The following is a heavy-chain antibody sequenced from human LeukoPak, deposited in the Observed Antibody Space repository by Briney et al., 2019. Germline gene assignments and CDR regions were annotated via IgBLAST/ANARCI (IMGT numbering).Heavy chain of an antibody. Sequence: GESLKISCKGSGYSFTSYWIGWVRQMPGKGLEWMGIIYPGDSDTRYSPSFQGQVTISADKSISTAYLQWSSLKASDTAMYYCARLNITMVRGAIPLFDYWGQGTLVTVSS. V-gene: IGHV5-51*01. CDR1: GYSFTSYW. J-gene: IGHJ4*02. CDR2: IYPGDSDT. D-gene: IGHD3-10*01. CDR3: ARLNITMVRGAIPLFDY.